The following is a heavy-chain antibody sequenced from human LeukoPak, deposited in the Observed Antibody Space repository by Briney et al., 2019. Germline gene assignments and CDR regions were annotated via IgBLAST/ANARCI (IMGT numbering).Heavy chain of an antibody. CDR3: ARKSGGSGSYLVWFDP. CDR1: GGSFSGYY. Sequence: SETLSLTCAVYGGSFSGYYWSWIRQPPGKGLEWIGEINHSGSTNYNPSLKSRVTISVDTSKNQFSLKLSSVTAADTAVYYCARKSGGSGSYLVWFDPWGQGTLVTVSS. D-gene: IGHD3-10*01. V-gene: IGHV4-34*01. J-gene: IGHJ5*02. CDR2: INHSGST.